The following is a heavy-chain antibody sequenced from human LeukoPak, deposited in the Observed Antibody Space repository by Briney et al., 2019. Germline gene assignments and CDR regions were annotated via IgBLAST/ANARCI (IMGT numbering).Heavy chain of an antibody. CDR2: IKQDGSEK. D-gene: IGHD3-10*01. Sequence: GGSLRLSCAASGFTFSSYWMSWVRQAPGKGLEWVANIKQDGSEKYYVDSVKGRFTISRDNAKNSLYLQMYSLRAEDTAVYYCARDHYYGSGSYNYWGQGTLVTVSS. V-gene: IGHV3-7*01. J-gene: IGHJ4*02. CDR3: ARDHYYGSGSYNY. CDR1: GFTFSSYW.